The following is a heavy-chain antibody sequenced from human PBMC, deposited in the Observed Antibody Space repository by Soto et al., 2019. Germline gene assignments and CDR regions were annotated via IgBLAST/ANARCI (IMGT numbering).Heavy chain of an antibody. D-gene: IGHD2-2*01. CDR1: GYTFTGYY. CDR3: ARERYQVISDGMDV. CDR2: INPETGGT. V-gene: IGHV1-2*02. J-gene: IGHJ6*02. Sequence: QVQLVQSGADVKTPGASVRVSCKASGYTFTGYYVHWVREAPGQRLEWMVWINPETGGTSYAQKFQGRVILSRDTSINTAYLEMSRLRFDDAAVYFCARERYQVISDGMDVWGQGTTVTVSS.